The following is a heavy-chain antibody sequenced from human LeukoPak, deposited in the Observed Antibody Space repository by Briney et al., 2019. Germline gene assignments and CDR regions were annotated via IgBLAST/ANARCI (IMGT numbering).Heavy chain of an antibody. D-gene: IGHD4-23*01. CDR3: ARHMTTVVTSLDF. CDR2: ISVYNGRT. V-gene: IGHV1-18*01. J-gene: IGHJ4*02. Sequence: SVKVSCKASGYDFSSYGISWVRQAPGQGLQWMGWISVYNGRTNYAPLQGRVTMTTDTSTGTAYMELRSLRPDDTAMYYCARHMTTVVTSLDFWGQGTLVTVSS. CDR1: GYDFSSYG.